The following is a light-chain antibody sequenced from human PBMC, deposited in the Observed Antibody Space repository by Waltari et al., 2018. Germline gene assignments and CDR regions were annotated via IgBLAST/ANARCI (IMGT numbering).Light chain of an antibody. V-gene: IGKV3-20*01. CDR3: QQYVNSPPLT. CDR1: QPVTYSY. CDR2: GAS. Sequence: ENELTQSTGTVSVSPGERATLFCSSSQPVTYSYLAWYQQKPGQPPRLLIYGASSRATSSPDRFSGSGSGTDFTLTISSLEPEDFAVYYCQQYVNSPPLTFGGGTRVEIK. J-gene: IGKJ4*01.